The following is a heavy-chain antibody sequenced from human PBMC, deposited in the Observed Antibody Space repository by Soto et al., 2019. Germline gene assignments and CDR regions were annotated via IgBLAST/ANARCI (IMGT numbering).Heavy chain of an antibody. Sequence: SETLSLTCTVSGGSISIYYWSWIRHPPGKGLEWIGYIYYSGSTNYNPSLKSRVTISVDTSKNQFSLKLSSVTAADTAVYYCARVRRLGSPVPGNYMDVWGQGTTVTVSS. CDR3: ARVRRLGSPVPGNYMDV. V-gene: IGHV4-59*01. CDR2: IYYSGST. J-gene: IGHJ6*02. CDR1: GGSISIYY. D-gene: IGHD2-2*01.